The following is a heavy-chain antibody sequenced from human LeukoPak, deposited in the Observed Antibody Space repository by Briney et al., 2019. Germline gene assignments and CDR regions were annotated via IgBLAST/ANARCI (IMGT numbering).Heavy chain of an antibody. V-gene: IGHV3-30*04. Sequence: PGGSLRLSCAASGFTFSSSAMHSVSQPPGKGREWVAFILYDGSKNNYADSVKGRFTISRDNTNNTLYLQMNSLRAEDTAVYYCARGGYNSDWSRIDYWGQGTLVTVSS. CDR2: ILYDGSKN. CDR1: GFTFSSSA. D-gene: IGHD6-19*01. J-gene: IGHJ4*02. CDR3: ARGGYNSDWSRIDY.